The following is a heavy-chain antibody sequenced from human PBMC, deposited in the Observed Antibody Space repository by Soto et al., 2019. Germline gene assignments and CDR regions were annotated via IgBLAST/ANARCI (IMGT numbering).Heavy chain of an antibody. V-gene: IGHV4-30-4*08. CDR3: ARGPSGDKVDY. CDR2: IYHSGST. J-gene: IGHJ4*02. D-gene: IGHD7-27*01. CDR1: GGSITRGGYY. Sequence: SETLSLTCTVSGGSITRGGYYWSWIRQHPGKGLEWIGYIYHSGSTLYNPSLKSRITISVDTSKTQFSLKLSSVSAADTAVYYCARGPSGDKVDYWGQGTLVTVS.